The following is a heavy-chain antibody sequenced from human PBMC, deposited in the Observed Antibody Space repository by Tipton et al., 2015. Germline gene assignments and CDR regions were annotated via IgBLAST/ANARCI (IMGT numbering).Heavy chain of an antibody. V-gene: IGHV4-39*07. Sequence: TLSLTCTVSGGSISSSSYYWAWIRQPPGKGLEWIGSLYFSGSTNYNPSLKSRVTISVDTSKNQFFLNLSSVTAADTAVYYCARIRGRYVMDSWGQGTLVTVSS. CDR1: GGSISSSSYY. J-gene: IGHJ4*02. CDR2: LYFSGST. D-gene: IGHD3-16*01. CDR3: ARIRGRYVMDS.